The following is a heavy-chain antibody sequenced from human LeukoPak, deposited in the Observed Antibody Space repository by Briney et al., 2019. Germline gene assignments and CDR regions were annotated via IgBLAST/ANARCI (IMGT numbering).Heavy chain of an antibody. Sequence: SETLSLTCSVSGVSISNYYWTWIRQPPGKGLEWVGYVYYSGNTNYNPSLKSRVTISVDTSKNQFSLKLSSVTAADTAVYYCARRVSWSSSGTTNYFDYWGQGTLVTVSS. CDR2: VYYSGNT. CDR1: GVSISNYY. V-gene: IGHV4-59*08. D-gene: IGHD1-7*01. CDR3: ARRVSWSSSGTTNYFDY. J-gene: IGHJ4*02.